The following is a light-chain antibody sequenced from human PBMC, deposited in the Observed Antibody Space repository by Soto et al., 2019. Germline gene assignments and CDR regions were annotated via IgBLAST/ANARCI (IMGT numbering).Light chain of an antibody. V-gene: IGKV3-15*01. CDR1: QSISIN. J-gene: IGKJ1*01. CDR3: QQHNNWPPT. Sequence: EIVMTQSPATLSVSPGERVTLSCRASQSISINLAWYQRKPGQSPRLLFSGASTRATGVPVRFSGSGSGTEFTLSIRSLQSEDFAVYFCQQHNNWPPTFGQGTKVEI. CDR2: GAS.